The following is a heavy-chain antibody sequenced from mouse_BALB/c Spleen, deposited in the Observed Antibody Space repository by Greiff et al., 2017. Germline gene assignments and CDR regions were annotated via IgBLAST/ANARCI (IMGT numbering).Heavy chain of an antibody. D-gene: IGHD2-1*01. CDR3: ARGHYGNYFFAY. CDR2: ISSGGST. CDR1: GFTFSSYA. J-gene: IGHJ3*01. Sequence: DVKLVESGGGLVKPGGSLKLSCAASGFTFSSYAMSWVRQTPEKRLEWVASISSGGSTYYPDSVKGRFTISRDNARNILYLQMSSLRSEDTAMYYCARGHYGNYFFAYWGQGTLVTVSA. V-gene: IGHV5-6-5*01.